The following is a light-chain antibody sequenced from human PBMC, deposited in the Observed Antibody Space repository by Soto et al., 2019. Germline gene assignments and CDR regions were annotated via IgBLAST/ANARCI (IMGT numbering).Light chain of an antibody. J-gene: IGKJ1*01. V-gene: IGKV3-20*01. CDR3: QQYGSSSWT. Sequence: EIVLTQSPGTLSLSPGERATLSCRASQSVSSSYLAWYQQKPGQPPRLVMYATSSRATGIPARFSGSGSGKDFTLNISRLEPEDFAVYYCQQYGSSSWTFGQVTKVDIK. CDR1: QSVSSSY. CDR2: ATS.